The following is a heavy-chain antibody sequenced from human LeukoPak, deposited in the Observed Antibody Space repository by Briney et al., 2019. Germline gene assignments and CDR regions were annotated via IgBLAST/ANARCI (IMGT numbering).Heavy chain of an antibody. CDR3: AKDTRGPLSLGEFDY. D-gene: IGHD3-16*02. CDR1: KFTFSIYA. V-gene: IGHV3-23*01. Sequence: QSGGSLRLSCAASKFTFSIYAMSWVRQTPGKGLEWVSTISGSGGSTYYADSVKGRFTISRDNSKNTLYLQMNSLRAEDTAVYYCAKDTRGPLSLGEFDYWGQGTLVTVSS. CDR2: ISGSGGST. J-gene: IGHJ4*02.